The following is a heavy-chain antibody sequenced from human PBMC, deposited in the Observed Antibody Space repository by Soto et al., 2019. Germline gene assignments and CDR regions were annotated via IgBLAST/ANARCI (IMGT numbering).Heavy chain of an antibody. CDR3: ARESLGFSSSWYGDFYYYMDV. D-gene: IGHD6-13*01. CDR1: GYTFTSYG. Sequence: QVPLVQSGAEVKKPGASVKVSCKASGYTFTSYGISWVRQAPGQGLEWMGWISAYNGNTNYAQKLQGRVTMTTDTSTSTAYMELRSLRSDDTAVYYCARESLGFSSSWYGDFYYYMDVWGKGTTVTVSS. V-gene: IGHV1-18*01. CDR2: ISAYNGNT. J-gene: IGHJ6*03.